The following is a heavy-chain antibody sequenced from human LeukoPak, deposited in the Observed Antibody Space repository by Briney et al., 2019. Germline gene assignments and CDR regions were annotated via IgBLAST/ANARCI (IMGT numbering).Heavy chain of an antibody. D-gene: IGHD4-17*01. V-gene: IGHV3-9*01. J-gene: IGHJ4*02. Sequence: GRSLRLSCAASGFTFDDYAMHWVRQAPGKGLEWVSGISWNSGSIGYADSVKGRFTISRDNAKNSLYLQMNSLRAEDTAVYYCARVSPNTVITLQYFDYWGQGTLVTVSS. CDR1: GFTFDDYA. CDR3: ARVSPNTVITLQYFDY. CDR2: ISWNSGSI.